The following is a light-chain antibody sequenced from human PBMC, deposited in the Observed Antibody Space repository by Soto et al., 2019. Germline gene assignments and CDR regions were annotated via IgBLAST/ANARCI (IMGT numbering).Light chain of an antibody. J-gene: IGKJ5*01. CDR3: QQYNTWRSIT. V-gene: IGKV3-15*01. CDR2: GGS. CDR1: QSISAR. Sequence: EIVMTQSPATLSVSPGERATLSSRASQSISARLGWYQQRPGQAPRLLIYGGSNRATGVPARFSGSGSGTEFTLTISSLQSEDFAVYYCQQYNTWRSITFGHGTRLEIK.